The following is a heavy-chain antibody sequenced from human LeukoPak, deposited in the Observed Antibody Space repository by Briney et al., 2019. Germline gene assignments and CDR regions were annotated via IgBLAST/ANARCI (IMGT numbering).Heavy chain of an antibody. D-gene: IGHD2-2*01. CDR1: GFTFSDHY. CDR2: ISSSGSTI. V-gene: IGHV3-11*01. CDR3: ARELGYCSSTDCIGRAFDI. J-gene: IGHJ3*02. Sequence: PGGSLRLSCAASGFTFSDHYMSWIRQAPGKGLEWVSYISSSGSTIFYADSVKGRFTISRDNAKNSLYLQMNSLRAEDTAMYYCARELGYCSSTDCIGRAFDIWGQGTVVTVSS.